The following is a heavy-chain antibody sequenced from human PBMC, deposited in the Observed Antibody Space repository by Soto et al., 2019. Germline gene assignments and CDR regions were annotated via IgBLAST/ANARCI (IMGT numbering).Heavy chain of an antibody. J-gene: IGHJ4*02. CDR3: ARIYSRSCPLRY. CDR2: IYYSGST. D-gene: IGHD1-26*01. V-gene: IGHV4-59*08. Sequence: SETLSLPCSVSGGSTSRYHWRWIRQPPGKGLEWIGYIYYSGSTNYNPSLKSRVTISVDTSKNQFSLKLSSVTAADTAVYYCARIYSRSCPLRYWGQGPLVTVSS. CDR1: GGSTSRYH.